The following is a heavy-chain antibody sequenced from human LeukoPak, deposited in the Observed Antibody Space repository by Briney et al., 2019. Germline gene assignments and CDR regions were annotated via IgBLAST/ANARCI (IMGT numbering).Heavy chain of an antibody. D-gene: IGHD3-9*01. V-gene: IGHV3-48*04. Sequence: GGSLRLSCAASGFTFSSYDMHWVRQVPGKGLEWVSHISTSGSIVYSADSVKGRFTISRDNAKNSLYLQMNSLRAEDTAVYYCARLGAYYDILTGYYNRYYMDVWGKGTTVTVSS. CDR1: GFTFSSYD. CDR3: ARLGAYYDILTGYYNRYYMDV. CDR2: ISTSGSIV. J-gene: IGHJ6*03.